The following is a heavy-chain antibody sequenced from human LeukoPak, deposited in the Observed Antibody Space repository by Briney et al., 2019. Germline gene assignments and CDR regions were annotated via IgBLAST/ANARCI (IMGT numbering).Heavy chain of an antibody. D-gene: IGHD3-10*01. V-gene: IGHV1-2*02. J-gene: IGHJ4*02. CDR2: INPRSGGT. CDR1: GYIFTNYY. Sequence: ASVKVSCKASGYIFTNYYMHWVRQAPGQGLEWMGWINPRSGGTNFAQKFQGRVTMTRDTSISAAYMELSRLRSDDTAVYYCAKEAMVRGVIITSSPLPFDYWGQGTLVTVSS. CDR3: AKEAMVRGVIITSSPLPFDY.